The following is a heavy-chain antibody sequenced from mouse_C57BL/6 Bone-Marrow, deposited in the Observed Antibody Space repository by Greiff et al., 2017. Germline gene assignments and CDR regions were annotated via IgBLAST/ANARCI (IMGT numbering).Heavy chain of an antibody. CDR3: ARHEEDYSDWYFDV. V-gene: IGHV1-62-2*01. Sequence: VLLVQSGAELVKPGASVKLSCKASGYTFTEYTINWVKQRSGQSLEWIGGFYPGSGSINYNEKFKDKATLTVDKSSSTVYMELNRLTSEDSAVYYCARHEEDYSDWYFDVWGTGTTVTVSS. CDR2: FYPGSGSI. J-gene: IGHJ1*03. D-gene: IGHD2-12*01. CDR1: GYTFTEYT.